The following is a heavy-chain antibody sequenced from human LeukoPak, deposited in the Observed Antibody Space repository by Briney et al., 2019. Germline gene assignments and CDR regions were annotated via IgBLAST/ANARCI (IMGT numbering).Heavy chain of an antibody. CDR1: GGPFSGYY. J-gene: IGHJ4*02. Sequence: SETLSLTCAVYGGPFSGYYWSWIRQPPGKGLEWIGEINHSGSTNYNPSLKSRVTISVDTSKNQFSLKLSSVTAADTAVYYCASYSSSGNYFDYWGQGTLVTVSS. CDR3: ASYSSSGNYFDY. D-gene: IGHD6-13*01. V-gene: IGHV4-34*01. CDR2: INHSGST.